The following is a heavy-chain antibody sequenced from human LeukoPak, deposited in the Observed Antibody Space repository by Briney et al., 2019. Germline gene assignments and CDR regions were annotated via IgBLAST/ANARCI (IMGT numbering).Heavy chain of an antibody. CDR3: AREGYGDYVLSGWFDP. J-gene: IGHJ5*02. CDR2: IIPILGIA. V-gene: IGHV1-69*04. CDR1: GGTFSSYA. D-gene: IGHD4-17*01. Sequence: AASVKVSCKASGGTFSSYAISWVRQAPGQGLEWMRRIIPILGIANYAQKFRGRVTITADKSTSTAYMELSSLRSEDTAVYYCAREGYGDYVLSGWFDPWGQGTLVTVSS.